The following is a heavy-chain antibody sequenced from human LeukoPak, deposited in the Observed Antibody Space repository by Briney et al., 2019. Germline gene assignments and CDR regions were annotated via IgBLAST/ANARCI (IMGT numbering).Heavy chain of an antibody. CDR3: ARGGAFYWNPRY. CDR2: LYTDDTT. D-gene: IGHD1-1*01. Sequence: GGSLRLSCVASGFTVSDYYMSWVRQAPGKGLEWVSLLYTDDTTIYADSVEGRFTISRDDSKNTIYLHMTTLRGEDTAVYYCARGGAFYWNPRYWGQGTPVTVSS. CDR1: GFTVSDYY. V-gene: IGHV3-53*01. J-gene: IGHJ4*02.